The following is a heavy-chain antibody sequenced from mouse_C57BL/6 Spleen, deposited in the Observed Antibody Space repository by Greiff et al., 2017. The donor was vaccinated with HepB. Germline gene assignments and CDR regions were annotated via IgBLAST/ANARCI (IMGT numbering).Heavy chain of an antibody. CDR1: GFTFSSYG. D-gene: IGHD1-1*01. V-gene: IGHV5-6*02. J-gene: IGHJ3*01. CDR3: ARRGGFVSRFAY. CDR2: ISSGGSYT. Sequence: EVKLVESGGDLVKPGGSLKLSCAASGFTFSSYGMSWVRQTPDKRLEWVATISSGGSYTYYPDSVKGRCTISRDNAKNTRYLQMSSLKSEDTAMYYCARRGGFVSRFAYWGQGTLVTVSA.